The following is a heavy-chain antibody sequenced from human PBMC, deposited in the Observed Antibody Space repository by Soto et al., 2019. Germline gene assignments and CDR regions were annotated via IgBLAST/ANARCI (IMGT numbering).Heavy chain of an antibody. Sequence: NPSETLSLTCAVYGGSFSGYYWSWIRQPPGKGLEWIGEINHSGSTNYNPSLKSRVTISVDTSKNQFSLKLSSVTAADTAVYYCARMAYYDILTGYYIRSRYFDYWGQGTLVTVSS. CDR2: INHSGST. CDR3: ARMAYYDILTGYYIRSRYFDY. J-gene: IGHJ4*02. CDR1: GGSFSGYY. D-gene: IGHD3-9*01. V-gene: IGHV4-34*01.